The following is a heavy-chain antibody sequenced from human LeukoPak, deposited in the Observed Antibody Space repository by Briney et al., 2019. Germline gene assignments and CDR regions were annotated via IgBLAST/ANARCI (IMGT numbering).Heavy chain of an antibody. D-gene: IGHD4-11*01. Sequence: PGRSLRLSCAASGFTFDDYAMHWVRQAPGKGVEGVSGISWYSGSIGYADSVKGRFTLSRDNAKNSLYLQMNSLRAEDTALYYCAKGTIMTTVTTDYMDVWGKGTTVTVSS. CDR3: AKGTIMTTVTTDYMDV. CDR1: GFTFDDYA. V-gene: IGHV3-9*01. J-gene: IGHJ6*03. CDR2: ISWYSGSI.